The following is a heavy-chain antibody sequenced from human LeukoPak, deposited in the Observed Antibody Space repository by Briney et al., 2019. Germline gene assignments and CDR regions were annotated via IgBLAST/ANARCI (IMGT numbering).Heavy chain of an antibody. CDR3: AKDSKRWSYGAYFDY. J-gene: IGHJ4*02. CDR1: GFIFSSYG. CDR2: IRYDGSNT. Sequence: PGGSLRLSCAASGFIFSSYGMHWVRQAPGKGLEWVAFIRYDGSNTYYADSVKGRFTISRDNSKNTLYLQMNSLRGEDTAVYYCAKDSKRWSYGAYFDYWGQGTLVTVSS. V-gene: IGHV3-30*02. D-gene: IGHD2-15*01.